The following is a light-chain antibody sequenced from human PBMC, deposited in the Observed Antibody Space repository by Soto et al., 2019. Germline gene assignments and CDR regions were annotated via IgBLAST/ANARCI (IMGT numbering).Light chain of an antibody. J-gene: IGKJ4*01. CDR2: GAS. CDR3: QQYNNWPPLT. CDR1: KSVSNN. Sequence: EIVMTQSPATLSVSPGGRAILSCRASKSVSNNLAWYQQRPGQAPRLLIYGASTRATGIPARFSGSGSGTEFTLSISSLQSEDFAIYYCQQYNNWPPLTFGGGTKVEIK. V-gene: IGKV3-15*01.